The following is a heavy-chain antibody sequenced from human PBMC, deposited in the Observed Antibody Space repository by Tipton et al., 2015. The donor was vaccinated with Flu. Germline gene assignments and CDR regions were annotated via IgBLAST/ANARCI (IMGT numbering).Heavy chain of an antibody. D-gene: IGHD1-7*01. CDR1: GYSISTGYY. CDR2: IHYSGSP. V-gene: IGHV4-38-2*01. CDR3: ARVAHNWNYSIDY. Sequence: TLSLTCVVSGYSISTGYYWGWIRQAPGKGLEWIGNIHYSGSPHYNPSLKSRVTISVDTSKNQFSLRLNSVTAADTAVYYCARVAHNWNYSIDYWGQGTLVTVSS. J-gene: IGHJ4*02.